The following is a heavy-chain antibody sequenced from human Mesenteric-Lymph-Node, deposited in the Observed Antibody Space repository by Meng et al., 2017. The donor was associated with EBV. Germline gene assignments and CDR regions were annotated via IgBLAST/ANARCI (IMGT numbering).Heavy chain of an antibody. V-gene: IGHV3-23*01. CDR1: GFTFSSYA. CDR3: AKALTGYYSFDY. D-gene: IGHD3-9*01. J-gene: IGHJ4*02. CDR2: ISGSGGST. Sequence: EVQLLESGGGLVQPGGSLGLSCAASGFTFSSYAMSWVRQAPGKGLEWVSAISGSGGSTYYADSVKGRFTISRDNSKNTLYLQMNSLRAEDTAVYYCAKALTGYYSFDYWGQGTLVTVSS.